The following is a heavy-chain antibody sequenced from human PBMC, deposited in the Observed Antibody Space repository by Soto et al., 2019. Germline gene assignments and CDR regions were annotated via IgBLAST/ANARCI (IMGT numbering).Heavy chain of an antibody. J-gene: IGHJ4*02. CDR1: GGSFSGDY. D-gene: IGHD2-8*02. CDR3: ARDKITGLFDY. V-gene: IGHV4-34*01. Sequence: SETLSLTCAVYGGSFSGDYWTWIRQPPGTGLEWIGEINHSGSTNYNPSLKSRVTISVDTSKSQFSLKLTSVTAADTAVYYCARDKITGLFDYWGQGTLVT. CDR2: INHSGST.